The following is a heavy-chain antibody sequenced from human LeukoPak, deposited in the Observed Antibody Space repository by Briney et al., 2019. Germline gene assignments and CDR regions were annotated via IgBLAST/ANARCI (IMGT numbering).Heavy chain of an antibody. CDR1: GFTFRTYW. D-gene: IGHD6-13*01. V-gene: IGHV3-74*03. CDR3: ARDDLSWYSGIDY. CDR2: INSDGTGT. Sequence: GGSLRLSCAASGFTFRTYWMHWVRQAPGKGLVWVSYINSDGTGTMYADSVKGRFTVSRDNAKNTLYLQMNSLRAEDTAVYYCARDDLSWYSGIDYWGQGVLVTVSS. J-gene: IGHJ4*02.